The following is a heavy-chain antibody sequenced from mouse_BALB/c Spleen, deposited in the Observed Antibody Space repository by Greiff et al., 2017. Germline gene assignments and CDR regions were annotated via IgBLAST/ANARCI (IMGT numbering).Heavy chain of an antibody. CDR2: IWGDGST. CDR1: GFSLTGHG. J-gene: IGHJ4*01. Sequence: VKLMESGPGLVAPSQSLSITCTVPGFSLTGHGVNWVRQPPGKGLEWLGMIWGDGSTDYNSALNSRLSISKDNPKSQVFLKMNTLQTNDTARYYCATEEEITTPAMDYGGEGTSVTVSS. V-gene: IGHV2-6-7*01. D-gene: IGHD2-4*01. CDR3: ATEEEITTPAMDY.